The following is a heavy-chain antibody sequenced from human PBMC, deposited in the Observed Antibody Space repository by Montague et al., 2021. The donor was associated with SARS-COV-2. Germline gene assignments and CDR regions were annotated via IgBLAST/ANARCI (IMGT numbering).Heavy chain of an antibody. CDR1: GGSLSGSL. Sequence: SETLSLTCAVYGGSLSGSLRTWIRQPPGKGLEWIGEINHSGSTNYNPSLKSRVTISIDTSKNQFSLKLSSVTAADTAVYYCARGLPIPRFYYYYGMDVWGQGTTVTVSS. D-gene: IGHD2-21*01. V-gene: IGHV4-34*01. J-gene: IGHJ6*02. CDR2: INHSGST. CDR3: ARGLPIPRFYYYYGMDV.